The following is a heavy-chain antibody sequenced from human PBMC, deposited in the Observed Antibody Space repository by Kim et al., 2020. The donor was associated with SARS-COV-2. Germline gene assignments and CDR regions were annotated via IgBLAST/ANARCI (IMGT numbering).Heavy chain of an antibody. D-gene: IGHD2-8*01. Sequence: ASVKVSCKASGYTFTKSGISWVRQAPGQGLEWMAWISPYNGDTKYIQNVQGRITMTTDTATSTAYMELRYLRSDDTAVYYCTRAPSSGSPLIYWYLDLWGRGTLVTVSS. CDR1: GYTFTKSG. CDR3: TRAPSSGSPLIYWYLDL. V-gene: IGHV1-18*01. CDR2: ISPYNGDT. J-gene: IGHJ2*01.